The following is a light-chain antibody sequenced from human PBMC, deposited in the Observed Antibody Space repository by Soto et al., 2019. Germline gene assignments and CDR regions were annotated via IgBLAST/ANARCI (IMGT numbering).Light chain of an antibody. J-gene: IGKJ4*01. CDR2: GAS. Sequence: DFQMTQSPSSLSASVGDRVTITCRASQGIGNDLAWYQQRPGQPPNLLIYGASNMHSGVPARFSGSGSGTDFTLTISSLQPDDIATYYCQKRNSAPLTFGGGTKVDIK. CDR3: QKRNSAPLT. CDR1: QGIGND. V-gene: IGKV1-27*01.